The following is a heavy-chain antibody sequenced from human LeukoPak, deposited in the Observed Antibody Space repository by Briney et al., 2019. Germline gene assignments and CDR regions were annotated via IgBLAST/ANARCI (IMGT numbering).Heavy chain of an antibody. CDR1: GGSISSGDYY. J-gene: IGHJ2*01. D-gene: IGHD3-22*01. Sequence: SETLSLTCTVSGGSISSGDYYWCWIRQPPGKGLEWIGYIYYSGSTYYNPSLKSRVTISVDTSKNQFSLKLSSVTAADTAVYYCATQNYYDSSGPTAYWYFDLWGRGTLVTVSS. CDR3: ATQNYYDSSGPTAYWYFDL. V-gene: IGHV4-30-4*01. CDR2: IYYSGST.